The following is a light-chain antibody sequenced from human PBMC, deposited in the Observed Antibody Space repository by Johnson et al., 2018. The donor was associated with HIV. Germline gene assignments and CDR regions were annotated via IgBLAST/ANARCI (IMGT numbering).Light chain of an antibody. V-gene: IGLV1-51*01. CDR1: SCDIGNNY. Sequence: QSVLTQPPSVSAAPGQKVTISCSGSSCDIGNNYVSCHQQLPGTAPKLLIYDNNKRPSGIPDRFSGSKSGSSATLGITGLQTGDEADYYCGTWDSSLSAGYVFGTGTKVTVL. J-gene: IGLJ1*01. CDR3: GTWDSSLSAGYV. CDR2: DNN.